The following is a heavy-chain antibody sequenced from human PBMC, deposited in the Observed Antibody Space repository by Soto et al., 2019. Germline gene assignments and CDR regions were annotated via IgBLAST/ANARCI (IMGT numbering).Heavy chain of an antibody. V-gene: IGHV3-30-3*01. CDR1: GFNFPAFA. Sequence: QVQLVESGGGVVQPGRSLRLSCAASGFNFPAFAMHWVRQPPGRGLDWVSGIAYDGSNLSHAGSVKGRFTISRDNSKNTLYLQMNSLRPDDTAIYLCVRDTPGGFDYWGQGTLVTVSS. D-gene: IGHD1-26*01. CDR2: IAYDGSNL. J-gene: IGHJ4*02. CDR3: VRDTPGGFDY.